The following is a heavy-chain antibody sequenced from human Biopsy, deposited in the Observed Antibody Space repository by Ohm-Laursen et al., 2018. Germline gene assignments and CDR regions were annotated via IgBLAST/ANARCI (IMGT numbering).Heavy chain of an antibody. D-gene: IGHD5-12*01. J-gene: IGHJ6*02. V-gene: IGHV4-34*01. CDR1: GDPSSGYF. CDR3: ARGSGYFKLDV. CDR2: INQSGST. Sequence: DTPSLSSAANGDPSSGYFWTWIRQPPGKRLEWIGEINQSGSTKYNPSLKRRATLSAAPSNSQFSLRLTSVTAADTAIYYCARGSGYFKLDVWGQGTTVTVSS.